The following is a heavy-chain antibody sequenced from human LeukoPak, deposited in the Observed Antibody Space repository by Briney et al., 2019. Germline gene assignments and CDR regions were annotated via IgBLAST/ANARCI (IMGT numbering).Heavy chain of an antibody. D-gene: IGHD3-10*01. CDR3: ARYPMVRGGFDY. J-gene: IGHJ4*02. V-gene: IGHV4-59*06. Sequence: SETLSLTCTVSGGSISSYYWSWIRQPPGKGLEWIGYIYYGGSTYYNPSLKSRVTISVDTSKNQFSLKLSSVTAADTAVYYCARYPMVRGGFDYWGQGTLVTVSS. CDR1: GGSISSYY. CDR2: IYYGGST.